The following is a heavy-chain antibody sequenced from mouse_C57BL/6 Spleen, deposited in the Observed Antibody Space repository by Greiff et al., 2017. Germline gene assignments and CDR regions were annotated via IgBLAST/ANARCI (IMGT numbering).Heavy chain of an antibody. CDR3: ARFEFCYSYDQGAY. CDR1: GYAFSSSW. J-gene: IGHJ3*01. D-gene: IGHD2-12*01. Sequence: QVQLKQSGPELVKPGASVKISCKASGYAFSSSWMNWVKQRPGKGLEWIGRIYPGDGDTNYNGKFKGKATLTADKSSSTAYMQLSSLTSEDSAVYFCARFEFCYSYDQGAYWGQGTLVTVSA. CDR2: IYPGDGDT. V-gene: IGHV1-82*01.